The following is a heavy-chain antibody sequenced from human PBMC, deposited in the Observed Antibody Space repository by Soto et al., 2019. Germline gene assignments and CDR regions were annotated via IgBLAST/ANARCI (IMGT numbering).Heavy chain of an antibody. CDR2: IFYSGST. J-gene: IGHJ4*02. V-gene: IGHV4-30-4*01. Sequence: PSETLSLTCTVSGGSVSSGDYYWSWIRQPPGKGLEWIGYIFYSGSTYYNPSLKSRVTISVDTSKNQFSLKLSSVTAADTAVYYCGSLSGSASYFDSWGQGTLVTVSS. CDR3: GSLSGSASYFDS. D-gene: IGHD1-26*01. CDR1: GGSVSSGDYY.